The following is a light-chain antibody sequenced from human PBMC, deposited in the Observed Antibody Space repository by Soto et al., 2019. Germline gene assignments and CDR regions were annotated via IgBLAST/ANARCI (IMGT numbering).Light chain of an antibody. Sequence: QSVLTRARSVSGSPGQSVSISCTGASSDVGAYNYVSWYQQHPGKAPKLMIYDVSTRPSGVPDRFSGSKSGTTASLTISGLQAEDEADYYCCSYAGTPYVFGPGTKVTVL. CDR1: SSDVGAYNY. CDR2: DVS. CDR3: CSYAGTPYV. J-gene: IGLJ1*01. V-gene: IGLV2-11*01.